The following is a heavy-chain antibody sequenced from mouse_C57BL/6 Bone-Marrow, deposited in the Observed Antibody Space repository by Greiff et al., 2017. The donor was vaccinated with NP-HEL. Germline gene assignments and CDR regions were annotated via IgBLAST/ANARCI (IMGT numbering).Heavy chain of an antibody. D-gene: IGHD2-4*01. CDR2: IHPNSGST. CDR1: GYTFTSYW. Sequence: VQLQQPGAELVKPGASVKLSCKASGYTFTSYWMHWVKQRPGQGLEWIGMIHPNSGSTNYNEKFKSKATLTVDKSSSTAYMQLSSLTSEDSAVYYCARGYDYDVYFDYWGQGTTLTVSS. V-gene: IGHV1-64*01. J-gene: IGHJ2*01. CDR3: ARGYDYDVYFDY.